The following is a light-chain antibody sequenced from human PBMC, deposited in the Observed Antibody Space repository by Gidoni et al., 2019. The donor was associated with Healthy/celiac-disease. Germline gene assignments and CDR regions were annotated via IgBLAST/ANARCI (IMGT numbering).Light chain of an antibody. Sequence: DIVLTQSPATLSLSPGERATLSCSASQSVSSYLAWYQQKPGQAPRLLIYDASNRATGIPARFSGSGSGTDFTLTISSLEPEDFAAYYCQQRSNWPLTFXGXTKVEIK. CDR1: QSVSSY. CDR2: DAS. V-gene: IGKV3-11*01. J-gene: IGKJ4*01. CDR3: QQRSNWPLT.